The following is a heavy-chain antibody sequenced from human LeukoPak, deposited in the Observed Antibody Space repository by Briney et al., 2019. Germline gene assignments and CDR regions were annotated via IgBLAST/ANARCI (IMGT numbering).Heavy chain of an antibody. V-gene: IGHV4-38-2*02. CDR3: ARVGGYCSGGSCYSLIVNQYYYYYYMDV. Sequence: SETLSLTCTVSGYSISSGYYWGWIRQPPGKGLEWIGTIYYSGSTYYNPSLKSRVTISVDTSKNQFSLKLSSVTAADTAVYYCARVGGYCSGGSCYSLIVNQYYYYYYMDVWGKGTTVTVSS. CDR1: GYSISSGYY. J-gene: IGHJ6*03. D-gene: IGHD2-15*01. CDR2: IYYSGST.